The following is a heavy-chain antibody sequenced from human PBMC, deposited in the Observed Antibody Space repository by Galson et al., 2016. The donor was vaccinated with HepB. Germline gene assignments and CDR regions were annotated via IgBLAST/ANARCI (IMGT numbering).Heavy chain of an antibody. Sequence: SETLSLTCTVSGGSISSYYWSWIRQPPGKGLEWIGFIHYSGNTNHNPSLKSRVTLSLDMSKNQFSLSLSSVTAAGTAVYYCATTHISARPGYYGMDVWGQGTTVTVSS. D-gene: IGHD6-6*01. V-gene: IGHV4-59*01. CDR2: IHYSGNT. J-gene: IGHJ6*02. CDR3: ATTHISARPGYYGMDV. CDR1: GGSISSYY.